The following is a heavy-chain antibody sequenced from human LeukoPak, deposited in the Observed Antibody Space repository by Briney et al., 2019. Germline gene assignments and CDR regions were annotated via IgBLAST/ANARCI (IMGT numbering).Heavy chain of an antibody. J-gene: IGHJ4*02. CDR1: GFAFSRYW. Sequence: GGSLRLSCAASGFAFSRYWMHWVRQAPGKGLVWVSDINSDGSITRYADSVKGRFTISRDNAKNTLYLQMNSLRAEDTAVYYCASRGYTSSKYWGQGTLVTVSS. D-gene: IGHD2-2*02. CDR3: ASRGYTSSKY. CDR2: INSDGSIT. V-gene: IGHV3-74*01.